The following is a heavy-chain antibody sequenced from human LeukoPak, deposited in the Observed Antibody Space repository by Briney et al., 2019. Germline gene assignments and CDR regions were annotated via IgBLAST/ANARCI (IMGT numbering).Heavy chain of an antibody. CDR1: GFTLSSNW. V-gene: IGHV3-74*01. J-gene: IGHJ4*02. Sequence: GGSLRLPCAASGFTLSSNWMHWVRQAPGKGLVWVSRINPDGSTTTYADSVKGRFTISRDNARKMLFLQMNSLRAEDTAVYYCVRSRSGSLSDWGQGTLVTVSS. CDR2: INPDGSTT. D-gene: IGHD1-26*01. CDR3: VRSRSGSLSD.